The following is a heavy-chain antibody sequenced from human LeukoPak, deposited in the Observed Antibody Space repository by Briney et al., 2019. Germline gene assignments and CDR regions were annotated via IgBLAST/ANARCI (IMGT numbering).Heavy chain of an antibody. CDR1: GGSISSGSYC. J-gene: IGHJ5*02. Sequence: PSQTLSLTCTVSGGSISSGSYCWSWIRQPAGKGLEWIGRIYTSGSTNYNPSLKSRVTISVDTSKNQFSLKLSSVTAADTAVYYCARDGHLAADRWFDPWGQGTLVTVSS. CDR3: ARDGHLAADRWFDP. CDR2: IYTSGST. V-gene: IGHV4-61*02. D-gene: IGHD2-15*01.